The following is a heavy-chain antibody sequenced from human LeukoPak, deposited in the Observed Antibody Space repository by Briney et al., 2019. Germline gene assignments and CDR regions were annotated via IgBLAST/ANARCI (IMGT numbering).Heavy chain of an antibody. V-gene: IGHV3-30-3*01. Sequence: GGSLRLSCAASGFTFSSNAMHWVRQAPGKGLEWVAVISYDGSKKYYADSVKGRFTISRDNSKSTLYLQMNSLRAEDTAVYYCATDFPCSSSSCYWGYWGQGTLVTVSS. CDR2: ISYDGSKK. CDR3: ATDFPCSSSSCYWGY. J-gene: IGHJ4*02. CDR1: GFTFSSNA. D-gene: IGHD2-15*01.